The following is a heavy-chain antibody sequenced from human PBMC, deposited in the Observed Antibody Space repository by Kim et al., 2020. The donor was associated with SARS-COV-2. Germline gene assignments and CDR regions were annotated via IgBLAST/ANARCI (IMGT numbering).Heavy chain of an antibody. Sequence: GGSLRLSCAASGFTFSSYAMSWVRQAPGKGLEWVSAISGSGGSTYYADSVKGRFTISRDNSKNTLYLQMNSLRAEDTAVYYCAKDGLWFGELFYEGIDYWGQGTLVTVSS. V-gene: IGHV3-23*01. J-gene: IGHJ4*02. CDR3: AKDGLWFGELFYEGIDY. D-gene: IGHD3-10*01. CDR2: ISGSGGST. CDR1: GFTFSSYA.